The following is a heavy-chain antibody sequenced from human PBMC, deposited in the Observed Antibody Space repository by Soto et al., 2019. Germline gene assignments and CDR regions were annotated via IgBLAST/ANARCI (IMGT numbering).Heavy chain of an antibody. D-gene: IGHD3-3*01. V-gene: IGHV3-21*01. CDR3: VGYYDFWSGYYTNDY. CDR2: ISSSSSYI. CDR1: GFTFSSYS. Sequence: GGSLRLSCAASGFTFSSYSMNWVRQAPGKGPEWVSSISSSSSYIYYADSVKGRFTISGDNAKNSLYLQMNSLRAEDTAVYYCVGYYDFWSGYYTNDYWGQGTLVTVSS. J-gene: IGHJ4*02.